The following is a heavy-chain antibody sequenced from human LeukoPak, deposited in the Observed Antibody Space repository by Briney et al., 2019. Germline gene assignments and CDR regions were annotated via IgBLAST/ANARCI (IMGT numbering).Heavy chain of an antibody. CDR2: ISSSSSTI. V-gene: IGHV3-48*01. J-gene: IGHJ4*02. CDR3: ARDHYYDSSGYPMDIDY. Sequence: PGGSLRLSCAASGFTFSSYSMNWVRQAPGKGLEWVSYISSSSSTIYYADSVKGRFTISRDNAKNSLYLQMNSLRAEDTAVYYCARDHYYDSSGYPMDIDYWGQGTLVTVSS. D-gene: IGHD3-22*01. CDR1: GFTFSSYS.